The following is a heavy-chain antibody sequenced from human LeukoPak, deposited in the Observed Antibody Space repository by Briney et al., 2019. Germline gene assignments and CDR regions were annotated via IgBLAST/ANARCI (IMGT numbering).Heavy chain of an antibody. J-gene: IGHJ4*02. V-gene: IGHV3-21*01. Sequence: GGSLRLSCAASGFTFSSYSMNWVRQAPGKGLEWVSCISSVSGYIYYADSVKGRSTVSRDNAKNSLYLQMNSLRAEDTAVYYCARMVTTAYQFDYWGQGTLVTVSS. CDR3: ARMVTTAYQFDY. D-gene: IGHD4-17*01. CDR1: GFTFSSYS. CDR2: ISSVSGYI.